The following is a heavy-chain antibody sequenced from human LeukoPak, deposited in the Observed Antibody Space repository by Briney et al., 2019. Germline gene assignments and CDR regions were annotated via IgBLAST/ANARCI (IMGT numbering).Heavy chain of an antibody. Sequence: GGSLRLSCAASGFTFSYHWMAWVRQAPGKGLEWVASIKLDGSEQYYLDSVKGRFTISRDNAKNSLYLQMNSLRAEDTALYYCAKDPGAGTTGTTDFDYWGQGTLVTVSS. D-gene: IGHD1-1*01. V-gene: IGHV3-7*03. J-gene: IGHJ4*02. CDR2: IKLDGSEQ. CDR3: AKDPGAGTTGTTDFDY. CDR1: GFTFSYHW.